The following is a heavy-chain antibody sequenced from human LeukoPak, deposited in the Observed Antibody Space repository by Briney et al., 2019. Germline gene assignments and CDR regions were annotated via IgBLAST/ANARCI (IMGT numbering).Heavy chain of an antibody. CDR3: ARDPQYWGRGAFDI. Sequence: GGSLRLSCAASGFTVSINYMSWVRQAPGKGLEWVSVVYSGGSTYYADYVKGRFNISRHNSKNPLYLQMNSLRAEDTAVYYCARDPQYWGRGAFDIWGQGTMVPVSS. CDR2: VYSGGST. V-gene: IGHV3-66*01. D-gene: IGHD3-16*01. J-gene: IGHJ3*02. CDR1: GFTVSINY.